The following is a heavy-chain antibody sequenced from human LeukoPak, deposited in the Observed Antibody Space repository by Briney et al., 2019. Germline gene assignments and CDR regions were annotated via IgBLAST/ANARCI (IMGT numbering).Heavy chain of an antibody. V-gene: IGHV4-59*13. CDR3: ARANSGFGSIRANWFDP. Sequence: SETLSLTCTVSGGSISSYYRSWIRQPPGKGLEWIGYIYYSGSTNYNPSLKSRVTISVDTSKNQFSLKLTSVTAADTAVYYCARANSGFGSIRANWFDPWGQGTPVTVSS. CDR1: GGSISSYY. D-gene: IGHD3-10*01. CDR2: IYYSGST. J-gene: IGHJ5*02.